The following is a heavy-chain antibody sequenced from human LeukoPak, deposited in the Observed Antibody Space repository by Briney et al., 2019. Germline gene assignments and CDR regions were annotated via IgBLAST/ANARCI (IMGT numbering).Heavy chain of an antibody. Sequence: SETLSLTCTVSGGSISSYYWSWIRQPAGKGLEWIGRIYTSGSTNYNPSLKSRVTMSVDTSKNQFSLKLSAVTAADTAVYYCARVGRDPAAFDIWGQGTMVTVSS. CDR1: GGSISSYY. D-gene: IGHD1-26*01. CDR3: ARVGRDPAAFDI. CDR2: IYTSGST. J-gene: IGHJ3*02. V-gene: IGHV4-4*07.